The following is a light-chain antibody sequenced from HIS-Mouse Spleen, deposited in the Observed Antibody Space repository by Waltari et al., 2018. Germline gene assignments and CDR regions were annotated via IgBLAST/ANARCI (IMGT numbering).Light chain of an antibody. J-gene: IGLJ3*02. CDR2: EGS. CDR3: CSYAGSSTWV. Sequence: QSALTQPASVSGSPGPSIPISCPGTSSHVGMYNLVSWYQPPPGKAPKLMIYEGSKRPSGVSNRFSGSKSGNTASLTISGLQAEDEADYYCCSYAGSSTWVFGGGTKLTVL. CDR1: SSHVGMYNL. V-gene: IGLV2-23*01.